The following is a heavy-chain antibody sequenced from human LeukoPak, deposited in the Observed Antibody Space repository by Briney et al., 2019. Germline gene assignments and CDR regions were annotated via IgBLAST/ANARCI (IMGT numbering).Heavy chain of an antibody. J-gene: IGHJ5*02. CDR1: GGSISSSSYY. CDR3: ARHPSRYYGSGSYFNP. D-gene: IGHD3-10*01. Sequence: PSETLSLTCTVSGGSISSSSYYWGWIRQPPGKGLEWIGSIYYSGSTYYNPSLKSRVTISVDTSKNQFSLKLSSVTAADTAVYYCARHPSRYYGSGSYFNPWGQGTLVTVSS. V-gene: IGHV4-39*07. CDR2: IYYSGST.